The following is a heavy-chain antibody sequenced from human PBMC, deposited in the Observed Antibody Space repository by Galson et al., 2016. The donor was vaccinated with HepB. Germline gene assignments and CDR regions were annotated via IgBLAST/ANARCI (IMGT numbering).Heavy chain of an antibody. J-gene: IGHJ6*04. Sequence: SLRLSCAASGLTLTNYGMHWVRQAPGSGLEWVALVSNDGSIEKYADSVKGRFTISRDNPKNTVYLQMNSLRPDDTGVYYCAKDGAYCSGALCQRIYYYGMDVWGIGTTVSVSP. D-gene: IGHD2-8*02. CDR2: VSNDGSIE. V-gene: IGHV3-30*18. CDR1: GLTLTNYG. CDR3: AKDGAYCSGALCQRIYYYGMDV.